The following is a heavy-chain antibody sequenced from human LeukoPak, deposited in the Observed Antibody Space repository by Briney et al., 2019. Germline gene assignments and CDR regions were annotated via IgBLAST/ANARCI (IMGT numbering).Heavy chain of an antibody. CDR1: GFTFSSYG. Sequence: GGSLRLSCAASGFTFSSYGMHWVRQAPGKGLEWVSVIYSGGSTYYADSVKGRFTISRDNSKNTLYLQMNNLRAEDTAVYYCAREGGSYYFDYWGQGTLVTVSS. V-gene: IGHV3-53*01. J-gene: IGHJ4*02. CDR2: IYSGGST. D-gene: IGHD1-26*01. CDR3: AREGGSYYFDY.